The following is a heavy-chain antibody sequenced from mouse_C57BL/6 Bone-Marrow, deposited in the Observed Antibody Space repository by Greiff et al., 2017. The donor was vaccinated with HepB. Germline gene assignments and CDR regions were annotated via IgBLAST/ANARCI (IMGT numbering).Heavy chain of an antibody. V-gene: IGHV3-6*01. CDR1: GYSITSGYY. Sequence: EVKLVESGPGLVKPSQSLSLTCSVTGYSITSGYYWNWIRQFPGNKLEWMGYISYDGSNNYNPSLKNRISITRDTSKNQFFLKLNSVTTEDTATYYCARGTYVYYFDYWGQGTTLTVSS. D-gene: IGHD5-1*01. J-gene: IGHJ2*01. CDR3: ARGTYVYYFDY. CDR2: ISYDGSN.